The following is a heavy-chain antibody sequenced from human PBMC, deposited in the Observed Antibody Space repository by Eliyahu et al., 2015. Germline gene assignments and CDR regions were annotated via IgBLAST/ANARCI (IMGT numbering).Heavy chain of an antibody. CDR1: GFXLSTXXMC. CDR2: IDWDDDK. D-gene: IGHD4-17*01. CDR3: ARISWSYGDYGYFDY. Sequence: QVTLRESGPALVKPTQTLTLTCTXSGFXLSTXXMCVSWIRQPPGKALEWLALIDWDDDKYYSTSLKTRLTISKDTSKNQVVLTMTNMDPVDTATYYCARISWSYGDYGYFDYWGQGTLVTVSS. V-gene: IGHV2-70*01. J-gene: IGHJ4*02.